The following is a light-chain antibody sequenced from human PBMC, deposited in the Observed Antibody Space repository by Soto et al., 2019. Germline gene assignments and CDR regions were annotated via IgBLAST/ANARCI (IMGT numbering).Light chain of an antibody. Sequence: QSALTQPASVSGSPGQSITFSCTGTSSDIGGYNYVSWYQQHPGKAPKLMIYEVSNLPSGVSDRFSGSKSGNTASLNISGLQAEDEADYYCTSYTSSTTNYVFGTGTKVTVL. CDR3: TSYTSSTTNYV. CDR1: SSDIGGYNY. CDR2: EVS. V-gene: IGLV2-14*01. J-gene: IGLJ1*01.